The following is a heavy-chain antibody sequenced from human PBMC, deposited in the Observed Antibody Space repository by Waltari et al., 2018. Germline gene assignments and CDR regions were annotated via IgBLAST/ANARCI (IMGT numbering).Heavy chain of an antibody. J-gene: IGHJ4*02. D-gene: IGHD6-6*01. CDR2: IYSDGST. CDR3: AGGRVSSSWRYFDY. V-gene: IGHV4-4*07. CDR1: GGSISNYY. Sequence: QVQLQESGPGLVKPSETLSLTCRVSGGSISNYYWSWIRQPAGKGLEWIGRIYSDGSTNYNPSLKSRVTMSVDTSKNYFSLKLSSVTAADTAVYYCAGGRVSSSWRYFDYWGQGTLVTVSS.